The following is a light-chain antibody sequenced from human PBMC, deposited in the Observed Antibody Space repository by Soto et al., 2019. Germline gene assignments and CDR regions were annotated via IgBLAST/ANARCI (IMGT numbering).Light chain of an antibody. CDR2: DAS. CDR3: QQSYSTPVA. V-gene: IGKV1-5*01. J-gene: IGKJ1*01. Sequence: DIEMTQSPATLSESVGDRVTITCRASQSISSWLAWYQQKPGKAPKLLIYDASSLQSGVPSRFSGSGSETDFTLTISSLQPEDFATYYCQQSYSTPVAFGQGTKVDIK. CDR1: QSISSW.